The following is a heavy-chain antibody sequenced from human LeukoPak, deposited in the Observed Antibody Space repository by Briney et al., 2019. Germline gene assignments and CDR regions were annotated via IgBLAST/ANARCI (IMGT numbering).Heavy chain of an antibody. CDR3: AKKAQYNGNYPLDY. V-gene: IGHV3-33*03. D-gene: IGHD1-26*01. Sequence: GGSLRLSCAASGFTFSSYGMHWVRQAPGKGLEWVAIIWYDGNTKYYADSVKGRFTISRDNSKNTLYLQMNSLRAEDTALYFCAKKAQYNGNYPLDYWGQGTLVTVSS. CDR2: IWYDGNTK. J-gene: IGHJ4*02. CDR1: GFTFSSYG.